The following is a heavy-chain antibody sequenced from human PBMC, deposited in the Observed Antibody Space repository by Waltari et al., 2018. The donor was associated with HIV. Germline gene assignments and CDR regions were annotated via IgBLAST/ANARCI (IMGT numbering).Heavy chain of an antibody. D-gene: IGHD2-15*01. Sequence: QVKLQQSPSQFKKPGTSVKISCKSSENAFSGSVINWVRQAPGQGLEWIGLIDTKTGSPTYAQVFSGLLILSLDTSVTTSYLQIRALKTNDTATYYCAEGYGAFDFDYWGQGTLITVSP. CDR3: AEGYGAFDFDY. J-gene: IGHJ4*02. CDR1: ENAFSGSV. V-gene: IGHV7-4-1*01. CDR2: IDTKTGSP.